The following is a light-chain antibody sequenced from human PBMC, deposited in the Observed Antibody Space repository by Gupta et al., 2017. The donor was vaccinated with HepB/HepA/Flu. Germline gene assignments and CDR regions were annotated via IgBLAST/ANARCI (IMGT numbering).Light chain of an antibody. Sequence: DIVMTQSPDSLAVSLGERATTNCKSSQSVLYRSNNLNYLAWYQLKPRQPPKLLIYWASTRESGVPDRFSGSGSGTDFTLTISSLQAEDVAVYYCQQYYTTPWTFGQGTKVEIK. CDR3: QQYYTTPWT. CDR1: QSVLYRSNNLNY. CDR2: WAS. J-gene: IGKJ1*01. V-gene: IGKV4-1*01.